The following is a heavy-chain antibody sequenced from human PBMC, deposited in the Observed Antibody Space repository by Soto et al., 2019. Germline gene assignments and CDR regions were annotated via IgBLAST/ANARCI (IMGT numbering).Heavy chain of an antibody. D-gene: IGHD4-4*01. CDR2: VFYSGNT. V-gene: IGHV4-59*01. CDR3: ASSDYRGAFAV. Sequence: QVQLQESGPGLVKPSETLSLTCTVSGVSISTYYWTWIRQRPGKGLEWIGQVFYSGNTSYNPSLNRPVTMSVDASRNLSALGPGSVTAAGTAMYYCASSDYRGAFAVWGVGTLVTVSS. J-gene: IGHJ3*01. CDR1: GVSISTYY.